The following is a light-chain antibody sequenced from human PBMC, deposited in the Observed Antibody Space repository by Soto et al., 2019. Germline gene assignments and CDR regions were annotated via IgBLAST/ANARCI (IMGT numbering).Light chain of an antibody. CDR1: QSISSY. J-gene: IGKJ3*01. CDR3: QQRSNWPQFT. CDR2: DAF. Sequence: EIVLTQSPATLSLSPGETATLSCRASQSISSYLAWYQQKPGQAPRLLIYDAFNRATGIPARFSDSGSGTDFTLTISSLEPEDFAVYYCQQRSNWPQFTFGPGTKVDIK. V-gene: IGKV3-11*01.